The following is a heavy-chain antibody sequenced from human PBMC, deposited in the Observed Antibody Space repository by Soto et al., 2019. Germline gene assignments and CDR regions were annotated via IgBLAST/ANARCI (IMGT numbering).Heavy chain of an antibody. CDR2: INPSGGST. CDR3: ARSPGQFPYYYYGMDV. D-gene: IGHD2-21*01. V-gene: IGHV1-46*01. J-gene: IGHJ6*02. Sequence: QVQLVQSGAEVKKPGASVKVSCKASGYTFTSYYMHWVRQAPGQGLEWMGIINPSGGSTSYAQKFQGRVTMTRDTSTSTVYMELSSLRSEDTAVYYCARSPGQFPYYYYGMDVWGQGTTVTVSS. CDR1: GYTFTSYY.